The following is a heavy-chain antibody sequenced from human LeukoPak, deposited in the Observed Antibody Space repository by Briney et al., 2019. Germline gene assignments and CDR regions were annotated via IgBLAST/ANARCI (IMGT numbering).Heavy chain of an antibody. V-gene: IGHV3-53*01. J-gene: IGHJ6*02. Sequence: GGSLRLSCAASGFTVSSNYMSWVRQAPGKGLEWVSVIYSGGSTYYADSVKGRFTISRDNSKNTLYLQMNSLRAGDTAVYYCARDGAGGWLGKYYYYGMDLWGQGTTVTVSS. CDR3: ARDGAGGWLGKYYYYGMDL. D-gene: IGHD6-19*01. CDR2: IYSGGST. CDR1: GFTVSSNY.